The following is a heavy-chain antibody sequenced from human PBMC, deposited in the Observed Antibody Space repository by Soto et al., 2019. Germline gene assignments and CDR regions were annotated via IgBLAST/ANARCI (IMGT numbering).Heavy chain of an antibody. D-gene: IGHD3-10*01. CDR2: IYYSGST. CDR1: GGSVTSYY. J-gene: IGHJ6*02. V-gene: IGHV4-59*02. CDR3: ARALYGSGVLDV. Sequence: PSETLSLTCTVSGGSVTSYYWSCIRQPPGKALEWIGTIYYSGSTTYNPSLKSRVTISVDTSKNQFSLKLGSVTAADTAVYFCARALYGSGVLDVWGQGXTVTVPS.